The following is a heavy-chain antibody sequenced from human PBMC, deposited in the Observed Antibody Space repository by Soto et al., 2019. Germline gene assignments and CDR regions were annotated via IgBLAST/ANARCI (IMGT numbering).Heavy chain of an antibody. J-gene: IGHJ3*02. CDR2: ISSSSSTI. D-gene: IGHD3-22*01. CDR3: ARVGMYYYDSSVYSHDAFDI. Sequence: EVQLVESGGGLVQPGGSLRLSCAASGITFSSYSMNWVSQAPGKGLEWVSYISSSSSTIYYADSVKGRFTISRDNAKNSVYRQMNSLRDEGTAVYYCARVGMYYYDSSVYSHDAFDIWGQGTMVTVSS. V-gene: IGHV3-48*02. CDR1: GITFSSYS.